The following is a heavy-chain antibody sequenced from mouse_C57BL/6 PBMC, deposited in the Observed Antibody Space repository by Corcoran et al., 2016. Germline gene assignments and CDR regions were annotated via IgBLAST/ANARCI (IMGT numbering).Heavy chain of an antibody. CDR3: ANGVYYDYERGYAMDY. CDR1: GYTFTSYG. J-gene: IGHJ4*01. CDR2: IYPRSGNT. V-gene: IGHV1-81*01. Sequence: QVQLQQSGAELARPGASVKLSCKASGYTFTSYGISWVKQRTGQGLEWIGEIYPRSGNTYYNEKFKGKATLTADKSSSTAYMELRSLTSEDSAVYFCANGVYYDYERGYAMDYWGQGTSVTVSS. D-gene: IGHD2-4*01.